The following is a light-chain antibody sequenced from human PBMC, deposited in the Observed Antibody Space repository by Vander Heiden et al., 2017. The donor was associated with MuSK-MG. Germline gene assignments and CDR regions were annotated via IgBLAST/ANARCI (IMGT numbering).Light chain of an antibody. CDR3: RQRVQLPIT. CDR1: QSLLHGDGKTH. CDR2: EGS. Sequence: DLVMTQTPLSLSVTPGQPASISCKSSQSLLHGDGKTHLYWYLQKPGQPPQLLMYEGSNRCTGVPDRFSGSGSGTDFTLKISRVEAEDVGVYYCRQRVQLPITFGQGTRLEIK. V-gene: IGKV2D-29*01. J-gene: IGKJ5*01.